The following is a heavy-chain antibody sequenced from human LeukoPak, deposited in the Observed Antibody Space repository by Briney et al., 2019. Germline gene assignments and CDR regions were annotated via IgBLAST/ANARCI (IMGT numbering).Heavy chain of an antibody. V-gene: IGHV4-59*01. CDR2: IDYRGST. CDR3: ARSRSGYSYDHAAFEI. CDR1: GGSISTYY. D-gene: IGHD5-18*01. J-gene: IGHJ3*02. Sequence: PSETLSLTCTVSGGSISTYYWSWIRQPPGKGLGWIAYIDYRGSTTYNPSLRSRVTISVDTSRNQFSLKLSSVTAADTAVYYCARSRSGYSYDHAAFEIWGQGTMVTVSS.